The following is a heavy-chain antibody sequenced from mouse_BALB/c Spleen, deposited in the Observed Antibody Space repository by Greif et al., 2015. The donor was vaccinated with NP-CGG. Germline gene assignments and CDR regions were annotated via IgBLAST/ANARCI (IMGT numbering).Heavy chain of an antibody. V-gene: IGHV5-6-3*01. Sequence: EVNVVESGGGLVQPGGSLKLSCAASGFTFSSYGMSWVRQTPDKRLGLVATINSNGGSTYYPDSVKGRFTISRDNAKNTLYLQISSLKSEDTAMYYCARVGNYFDYWGQGTTLTVSS. CDR3: ARVGNYFDY. CDR2: INSNGGST. CDR1: GFTFSSYG. J-gene: IGHJ2*01. D-gene: IGHD1-1*02.